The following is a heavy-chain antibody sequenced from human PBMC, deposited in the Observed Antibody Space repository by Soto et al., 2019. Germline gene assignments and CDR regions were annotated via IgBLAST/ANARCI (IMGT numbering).Heavy chain of an antibody. V-gene: IGHV4-30-4*01. CDR1: GVSISSGSYY. CDR3: ATMGTPATGLYYFDN. D-gene: IGHD1-7*01. Sequence: PSETLSHTCTVSGVSISSGSYYWSWILQPPGKGLEWIGFMSYSGITSYNASLKSRVTMSVDTSKSQFSLSLSFVTAADTAVYYCATMGTPATGLYYFDNWGQGTLVTVSS. CDR2: MSYSGIT. J-gene: IGHJ4*02.